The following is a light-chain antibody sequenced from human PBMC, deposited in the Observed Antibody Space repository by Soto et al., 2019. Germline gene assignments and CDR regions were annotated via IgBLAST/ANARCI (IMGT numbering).Light chain of an antibody. CDR2: EVS. CDR1: QSLLHITGETF. V-gene: IGKV2D-29*02. Sequence: DVVMTQTPLSLSVAPGQPASISCKSSQSLLHITGETFLFWYLQKPGQSPQLLIYEVSTRVSGVPDRFSGSGSGTDFTLEISRVETDDVGIYYCMQSTQLHPTFDQGTRRGIE. J-gene: IGKJ5*01. CDR3: MQSTQLHPT.